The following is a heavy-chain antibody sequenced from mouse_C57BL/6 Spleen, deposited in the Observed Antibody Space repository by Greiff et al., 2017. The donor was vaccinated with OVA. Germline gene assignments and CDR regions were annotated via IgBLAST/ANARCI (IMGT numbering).Heavy chain of an antibody. Sequence: VQLQQSGPELVKPGASVKISCKASGYSFTGYYMNWVKQSPEQSLEWIGEINPSTGGTTYNQKFKAKATLTVDKSSSTAYMQLKSLTSEDSAVYVYVRKTVGERWFAYWGQGTLVTVSA. V-gene: IGHV1-42*01. CDR1: GYSFTGYY. CDR2: INPSTGGT. CDR3: VRKTVGERWFAY. J-gene: IGHJ3*01. D-gene: IGHD1-1*01.